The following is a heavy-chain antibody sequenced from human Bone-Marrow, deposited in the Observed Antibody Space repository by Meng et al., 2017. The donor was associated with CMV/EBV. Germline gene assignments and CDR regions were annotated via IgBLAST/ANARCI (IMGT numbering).Heavy chain of an antibody. J-gene: IGHJ4*02. CDR1: GGSISSYY. V-gene: IGHV4-4*07. Sequence: GSLRLSCTVSGGSISSYYWSWIRQPAGKGLEWIGRIYTSGSTNYNPSLKSRVTISVDTSKNQFSLKLSSVTAADTAVYYCARDMQAAAYYWGQGTLVTVS. CDR2: IYTSGST. CDR3: ARDMQAAAYY. D-gene: IGHD6-13*01.